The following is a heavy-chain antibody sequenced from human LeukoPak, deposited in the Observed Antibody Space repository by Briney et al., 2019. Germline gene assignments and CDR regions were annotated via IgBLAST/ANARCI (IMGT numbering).Heavy chain of an antibody. CDR1: GFTFSSYS. D-gene: IGHD3-22*01. V-gene: IGHV3-48*01. CDR3: ARDSTTRGYYYDSSGSLPYDY. Sequence: GGSLRLSCAASGFTFSSYSMNWVRQAPGKGLEWVSYISSSSSTIYYADSVKGRFTISRDNAKNSLYLQMNSLRAEDTAVYYCARDSTTRGYYYDSSGSLPYDYWGQGTLSPSPQ. CDR2: ISSSSSTI. J-gene: IGHJ4*02.